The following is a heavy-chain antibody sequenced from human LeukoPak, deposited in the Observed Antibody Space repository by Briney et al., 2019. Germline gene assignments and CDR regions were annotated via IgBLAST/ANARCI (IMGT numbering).Heavy chain of an antibody. J-gene: IGHJ4*02. Sequence: ASVNVSCKVSGYTLTELSMHWVRQAPGKGLEWMGGFDPEDGETIYAQKFQGRVTMTEDTSTDTAYMELSSLRSEDTAVYYCATDSHDYGDYGSDYYFDYWGQGTLVTVSS. CDR2: FDPEDGET. CDR3: ATDSHDYGDYGSDYYFDY. CDR1: GYTLTELS. D-gene: IGHD4-17*01. V-gene: IGHV1-24*01.